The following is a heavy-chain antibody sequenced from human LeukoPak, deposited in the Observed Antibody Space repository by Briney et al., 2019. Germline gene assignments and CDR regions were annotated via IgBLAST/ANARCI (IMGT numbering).Heavy chain of an antibody. CDR2: ISRSGGST. Sequence: GGSLRLSCAASGFTFSSYEMNWVRQAPGKGLEWVSGISRSGGSTYYADSVKGRFSISRDNSNNTLYLQMNSLRAEDTAVYSCARKGEASSGYLYYFDYWGQGTRVTVSS. V-gene: IGHV3-23*01. CDR1: GFTFSSYE. J-gene: IGHJ4*02. D-gene: IGHD3-22*01. CDR3: ARKGEASSGYLYYFDY.